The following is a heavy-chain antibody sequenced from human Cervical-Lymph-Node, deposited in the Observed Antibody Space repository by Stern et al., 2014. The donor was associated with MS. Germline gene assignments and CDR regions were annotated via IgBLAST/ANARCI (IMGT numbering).Heavy chain of an antibody. V-gene: IGHV3-11*01. Sequence: VHLVESGAGLVKPGGSLRLSCAASGFTFSDYYMSWLRHAPGPGLDRVSYISSSGSTICYADSVKGRFTISRDNAKNSLYLQMNSLRAEDTAVYYCARDSPSWGWCFDYWGQGTLVTVSS. J-gene: IGHJ4*02. D-gene: IGHD6-19*01. CDR2: ISSSGSTI. CDR3: ARDSPSWGWCFDY. CDR1: GFTFSDYY.